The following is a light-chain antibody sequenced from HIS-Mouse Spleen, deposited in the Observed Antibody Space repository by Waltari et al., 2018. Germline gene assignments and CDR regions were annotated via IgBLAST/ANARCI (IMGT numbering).Light chain of an antibody. J-gene: IGLJ1*01. CDR3: CSYAGSSTYV. CDR1: SSDVGSYNL. CDR2: EGS. V-gene: IGLV2-23*01. Sequence: QSALTQPASVSGSPGQSITSSCTGTSSDVGSYNLVPWYQQHPGKAPKLMIYEGSKRPSGVSNRFSGSKSGNTASLTISGLQAEDEADYYCCSYAGSSTYVFGTGTKVTVL.